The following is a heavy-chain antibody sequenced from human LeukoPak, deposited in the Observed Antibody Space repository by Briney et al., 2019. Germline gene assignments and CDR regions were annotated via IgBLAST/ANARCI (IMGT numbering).Heavy chain of an antibody. D-gene: IGHD3-3*01. Sequence: SETLSLTCTVSCGSISSYYWSWMRQPAGKGLEWIGRIYTSGSTNYNPSLKSRVTMSVDTSKNQFSLKLSSVTAADTAVYYCARGDFWSGYYRYYYYYMDVWGKGTTVTVSS. CDR1: CGSISSYY. CDR2: IYTSGST. CDR3: ARGDFWSGYYRYYYYYMDV. V-gene: IGHV4-4*07. J-gene: IGHJ6*03.